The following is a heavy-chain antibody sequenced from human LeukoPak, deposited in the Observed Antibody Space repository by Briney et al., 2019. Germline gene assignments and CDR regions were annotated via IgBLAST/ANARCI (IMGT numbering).Heavy chain of an antibody. D-gene: IGHD5-12*01. V-gene: IGHV4-34*01. Sequence: SETLSLTCAVYGGSFSGYYWSWIRQPPGKGLEWIGEINHSGSTNYNPSLKSRVTISVDTSKNQFSLKLSSVTAADTAVYYCARLLYGGYTYDYWGQGILVTVSS. CDR2: INHSGST. CDR3: ARLLYGGYTYDY. CDR1: GGSFSGYY. J-gene: IGHJ4*01.